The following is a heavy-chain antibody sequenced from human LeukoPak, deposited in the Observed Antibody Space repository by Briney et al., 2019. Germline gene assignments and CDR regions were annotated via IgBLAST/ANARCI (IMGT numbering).Heavy chain of an antibody. D-gene: IGHD5-18*01. V-gene: IGHV4-59*01. Sequence: SETLSFTCTVSGGSISSYSWSWIRQPPGKGLEWIGYMYYSGSTNYNPSLKTRVSISVDTSKNQFSLKLSSVTAADTAMYYCARAKGYSYRCYYYGMDVWGPGTTVTVSS. CDR3: ARAKGYSYRCYYYGMDV. CDR1: GGSISSYS. CDR2: MYYSGST. J-gene: IGHJ6*02.